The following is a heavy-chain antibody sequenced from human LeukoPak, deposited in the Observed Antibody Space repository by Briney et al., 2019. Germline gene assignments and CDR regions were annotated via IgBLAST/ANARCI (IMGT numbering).Heavy chain of an antibody. D-gene: IGHD1-14*01. CDR1: GYTFTSHG. V-gene: IGHV1-18*01. J-gene: IGHJ5*02. CDR2: ISVYNGNT. CDR3: ARDIKRSRARWENLGFDP. Sequence: ASVTVSCKASGYTFTSHGISWVRQAPGQGLEWMGWISVYNGNTNYAQKLQGRVTMTTDTSTSTAYMELRSLRSDDTAVYYCARDIKRSRARWENLGFDPWGQGTLVTVSS.